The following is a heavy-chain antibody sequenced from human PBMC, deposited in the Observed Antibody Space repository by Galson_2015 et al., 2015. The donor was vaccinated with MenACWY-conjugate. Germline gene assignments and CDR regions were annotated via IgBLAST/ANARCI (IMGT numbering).Heavy chain of an antibody. CDR1: GFTFTSSA. J-gene: IGHJ6*03. Sequence: SVKVSCKASGFTFTSSAVQWVRQARGQRLEWIGWIVVGSGNTNYAQKFQERVTITRDMSTSTAYMELSSLRSEDTAVYYCAAAGPKAAGLYYYYMDVWGKGTTVTVSS. D-gene: IGHD6-25*01. V-gene: IGHV1-58*01. CDR3: AAAGPKAAGLYYYYMDV. CDR2: IVVGSGNT.